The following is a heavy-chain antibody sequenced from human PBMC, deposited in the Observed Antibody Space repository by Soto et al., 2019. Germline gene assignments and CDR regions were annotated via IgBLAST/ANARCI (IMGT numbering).Heavy chain of an antibody. CDR2: ISYDGSNK. CDR3: AQPVGRSGYVYGMDV. D-gene: IGHD5-12*01. V-gene: IGHV3-30*18. J-gene: IGHJ6*02. Sequence: QVQLVESGGGVVQPGRSLRLSCAASGFTFSSYGMHWVRQAPGKGLEWVAVISYDGSNKYYADSVKGRFTISRDNSKNTLSMQMNSLRAEDRAVYYCAQPVGRSGYVYGMDVWGQGTTVTVSS. CDR1: GFTFSSYG.